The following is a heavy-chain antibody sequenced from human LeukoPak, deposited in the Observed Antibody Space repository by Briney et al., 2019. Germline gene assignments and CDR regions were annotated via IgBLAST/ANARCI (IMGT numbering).Heavy chain of an antibody. Sequence: GGSLRLSCAASGFTFSTYWMTWVPQAPGKGLEGVANIKQDGSERYYVDSVKGRFTISRDNAKNSLSLQMSSLRGEDTAVYYCARGTSHYNAIHLFGYWGQGALVTVSS. V-gene: IGHV3-7*01. CDR1: GFTFSTYW. CDR3: ARGTSHYNAIHLFGY. CDR2: IKQDGSER. D-gene: IGHD3-10*01. J-gene: IGHJ4*02.